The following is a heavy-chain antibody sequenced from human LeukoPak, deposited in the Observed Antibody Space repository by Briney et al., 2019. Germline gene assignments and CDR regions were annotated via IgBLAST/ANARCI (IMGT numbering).Heavy chain of an antibody. CDR1: GGTFSSYA. D-gene: IGHD5-12*01. V-gene: IGHV1-69*13. J-gene: IGHJ5*02. CDR3: AREGGYDLTYNWFDP. Sequence: ASVKVSCKASGGTFSSYAISWVRQAPGQGLEWMGGIIPIFGTANYAQKFQGRVTITADEATSTAYMELSSLRSEDTAVYYCAREGGYDLTYNWFDPWGQGTLVTVSS. CDR2: IIPIFGTA.